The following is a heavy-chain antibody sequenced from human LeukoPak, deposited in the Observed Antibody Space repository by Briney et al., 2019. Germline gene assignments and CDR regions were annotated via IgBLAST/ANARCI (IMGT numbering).Heavy chain of an antibody. D-gene: IGHD6-13*01. V-gene: IGHV1-2*02. CDR3: ARFRSAPYSSSWYRAFDI. J-gene: IGHJ3*02. CDR2: INPNSGGT. CDR1: GYTFTGYY. Sequence: ASVTVSCKASGYTFTGYYVHWVRQAPGQGLEWMGWINPNSGGTNYAQKFQGRVTMTRDTSISTAYMELSRLRSDDTAVYYCARFRSAPYSSSWYRAFDIWGQGTMVTVSS.